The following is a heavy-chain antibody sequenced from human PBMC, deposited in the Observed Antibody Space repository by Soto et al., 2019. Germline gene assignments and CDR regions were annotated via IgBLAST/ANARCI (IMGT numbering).Heavy chain of an antibody. Sequence: SETLSLTCSVSGDSISNLDYFWAWIRQPPGQALEYIGYIYKSATTYYNPSFKSRVAISVDTSKSQFSLNVTSVTAADTAVYFCARGRYCLTGRCFPNWFDSWGQGALVTVSS. CDR1: GDSISNLDYF. CDR3: ARGRYCLTGRCFPNWFDS. J-gene: IGHJ5*01. D-gene: IGHD7-27*01. V-gene: IGHV4-30-4*01. CDR2: IYKSATT.